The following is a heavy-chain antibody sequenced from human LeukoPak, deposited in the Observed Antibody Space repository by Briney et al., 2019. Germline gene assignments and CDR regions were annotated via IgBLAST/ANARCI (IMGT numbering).Heavy chain of an antibody. V-gene: IGHV1-8*01. CDR3: ARGLGSTWYNY. CDR1: GYTFTSYD. J-gene: IGHJ4*02. D-gene: IGHD6-13*01. Sequence: ASVKVPCKASGYTFTSYDINWVRQTTGQGLEWMGWMNPNSGNTGFAQKFQGRVTMTRNTSISTAYMELSSLTSEDTAVYYCARGLGSTWYNYWGQGTLVTVSS. CDR2: MNPNSGNT.